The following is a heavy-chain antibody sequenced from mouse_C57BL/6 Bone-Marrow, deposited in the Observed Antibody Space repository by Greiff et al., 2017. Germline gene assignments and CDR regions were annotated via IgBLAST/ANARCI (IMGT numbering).Heavy chain of an antibody. Sequence: QVQLQQPGAELVRPGASVKMSCKASGYTFTSYWITWVKQRPGQGLEWIGDIYPGSGSTNYNEKFKSKATLTVDTSSSTAYMQLSSLTSEDAAVYFCARPFYSNYWYFDDWGTGTTVTVSS. D-gene: IGHD2-5*01. V-gene: IGHV1-55*01. CDR2: IYPGSGST. CDR1: GYTFTSYW. J-gene: IGHJ1*03. CDR3: ARPFYSNYWYFDD.